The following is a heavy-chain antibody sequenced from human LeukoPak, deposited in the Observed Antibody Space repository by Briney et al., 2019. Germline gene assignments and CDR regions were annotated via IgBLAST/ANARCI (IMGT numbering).Heavy chain of an antibody. CDR3: ARDRGMVDV. V-gene: IGHV3-48*01. CDR2: ISGSSDII. J-gene: IGHJ6*04. D-gene: IGHD2-8*01. Sequence: GGSLRLSCAASGFTFSSYAMSWVRQAPGKGLEWVSYISGSSDIIYYTDSVKGRFTISRDNAKNSLYLQMNSLRAEDTAVYYCARDRGMVDVWGKGTTVTVSS. CDR1: GFTFSSYA.